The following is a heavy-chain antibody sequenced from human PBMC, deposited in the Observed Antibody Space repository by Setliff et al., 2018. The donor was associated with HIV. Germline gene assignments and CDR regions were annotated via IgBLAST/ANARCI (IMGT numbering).Heavy chain of an antibody. Sequence: SETLSLTCTVSGGSISSHYWSWIRQPPGKGLEWIGYIYYSGSTNYNPSLKSRVTISVDTSKNQFYLKLSSVTAADTAVYYGARGEGAGPGYSSGWAYYYYGMDVWGQGTTVTVSS. CDR2: IYYSGST. J-gene: IGHJ6*02. CDR1: GGSISSHY. D-gene: IGHD6-19*01. V-gene: IGHV4-59*11. CDR3: ARGEGAGPGYSSGWAYYYYGMDV.